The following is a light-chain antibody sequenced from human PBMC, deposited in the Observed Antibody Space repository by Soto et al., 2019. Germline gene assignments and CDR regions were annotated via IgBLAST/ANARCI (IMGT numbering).Light chain of an antibody. V-gene: IGKV1-39*01. CDR3: QQTYSHPYS. J-gene: IGKJ2*01. CDR1: QSISSS. CDR2: AAS. Sequence: DIQMTQSPSSLSASVGDSVTITCRASQSISSSLNWYQQKPGKAPRLLIYAASTLQSGVPSGFSGSGSGTDFALTISSLQPENFATYYCQQTYSHPYSIGQGTKLEI.